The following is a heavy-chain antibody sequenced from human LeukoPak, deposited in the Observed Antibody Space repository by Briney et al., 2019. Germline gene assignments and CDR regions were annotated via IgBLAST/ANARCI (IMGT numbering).Heavy chain of an antibody. D-gene: IGHD1-1*01. Sequence: GGSLRLSCAASGFTFSSYAMSWVRQAPGKGLEWVSSISSSSSYIYYADSVKGRFTISRDNAKNSLYLQMNSLRAEDTAIYYCSRLTGTTRGTFDYWGQGTLVTVSS. CDR2: ISSSSSYI. J-gene: IGHJ4*02. V-gene: IGHV3-21*04. CDR3: SRLTGTTRGTFDY. CDR1: GFTFSSYA.